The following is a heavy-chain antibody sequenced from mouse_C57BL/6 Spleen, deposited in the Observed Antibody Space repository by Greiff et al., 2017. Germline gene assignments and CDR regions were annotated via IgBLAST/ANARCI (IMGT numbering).Heavy chain of an antibody. CDR1: GYAFSGSW. CDR3: ARGDDYERSWFAD. Sequence: VKLMESGPELVKPGASVKISCKASGYAFSGSWMNWVKQRPGKGLEWIGRIYPGDGDTNYNGKFKGKATLTADKSSSTAYMQLSSLTSEDSAVYFCARGDDYERSWFADWGQGTLVTVSA. D-gene: IGHD2-4*01. J-gene: IGHJ3*01. CDR2: IYPGDGDT. V-gene: IGHV1-82*01.